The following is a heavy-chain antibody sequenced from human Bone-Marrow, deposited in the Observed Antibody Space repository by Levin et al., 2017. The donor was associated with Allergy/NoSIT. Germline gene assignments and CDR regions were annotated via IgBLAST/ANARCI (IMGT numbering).Heavy chain of an antibody. Sequence: AGGSLRLSCTASGFTFSSYSIHWVRQAPGKGLEWVSAISSSSSNIYYGDLVKGRFTVSRDNAKNSLYLQMNSLSAEDTAVYYCTRDARKIYGAYAFGLWGQGTVVIVSS. J-gene: IGHJ3*01. CDR1: GFTFSSYS. CDR3: TRDARKIYGAYAFGL. D-gene: IGHD4-17*01. V-gene: IGHV3-21*01. CDR2: ISSSSSNI.